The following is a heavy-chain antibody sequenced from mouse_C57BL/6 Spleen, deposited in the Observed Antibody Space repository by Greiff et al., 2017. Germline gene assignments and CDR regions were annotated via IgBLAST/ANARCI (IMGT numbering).Heavy chain of an antibody. D-gene: IGHD2-4*01. V-gene: IGHV5-9-1*02. CDR2: ISSGGDYI. CDR1: GFTFSSYA. Sequence: EVKLVESGAGLVKPGGSLKLSCAASGFTFSSYAMSWVRQTPEKRLEWVAYISSGGDYIYYADTVKGRFTISRDNARNTLYLQMSSLKSEDTAMYYCTRDRGYDYDNAMDYWGQGTSVTVSS. CDR3: TRDRGYDYDNAMDY. J-gene: IGHJ4*01.